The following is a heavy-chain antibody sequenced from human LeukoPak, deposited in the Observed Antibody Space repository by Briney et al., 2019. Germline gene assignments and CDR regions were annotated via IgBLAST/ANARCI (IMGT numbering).Heavy chain of an antibody. CDR1: GYTFTGYY. Sequence: ASVKVSCKASGYTFTGYYMHWVRQAPGQGLEWMGWINPNSGGTNYAQKFQGRVTMTRDTSISTAYMELSRLRSDDTAVYYCARDIRSSGYYALLGYWGQGTLVTVSS. CDR3: ARDIRSSGYYALLGY. D-gene: IGHD3-22*01. V-gene: IGHV1-2*02. CDR2: INPNSGGT. J-gene: IGHJ4*02.